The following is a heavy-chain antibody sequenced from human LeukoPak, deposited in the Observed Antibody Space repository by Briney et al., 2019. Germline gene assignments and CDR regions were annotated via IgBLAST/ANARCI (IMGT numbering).Heavy chain of an antibody. J-gene: IGHJ4*02. D-gene: IGHD3-22*01. CDR2: MNPNSGNT. CDR1: GSSFTSYD. CDR3: ARGRGYDRTGYVYYFDF. V-gene: IGHV1-8*01. Sequence: GESLQVSCKASGSSFTSYDINWVRQAPGQGFEWVGWMNPNSGNTGHAQEFQGRVTMTRDTSMSTAYMELSSLRYEDTAVYYCARGRGYDRTGYVYYFDFWGQGTLVTVSS.